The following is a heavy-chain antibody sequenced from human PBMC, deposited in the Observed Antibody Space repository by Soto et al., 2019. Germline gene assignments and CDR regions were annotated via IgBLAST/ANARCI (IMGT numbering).Heavy chain of an antibody. J-gene: IGHJ6*02. CDR1: GGSISSYY. CDR2: IYYSGST. V-gene: IGHV4-59*01. Sequence: LSLTCTVSGGSISSYYWSWIRQPPGKGLEWIGYIYYSGSTNYNPSLKSRVTISVDTSKNQFSLKLSSVTAADTAVYYCARRSPGTVSYYYYGMDVWGQGTTVTVSS. D-gene: IGHD4-4*01. CDR3: ARRSPGTVSYYYYGMDV.